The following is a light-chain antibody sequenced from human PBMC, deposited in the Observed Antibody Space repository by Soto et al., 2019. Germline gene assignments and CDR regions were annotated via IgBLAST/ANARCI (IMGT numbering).Light chain of an antibody. CDR3: RQYGSSPSYT. V-gene: IGKV3-20*01. J-gene: IGKJ2*01. CDR1: QSVSSSSY. Sequence: EIVLTQSRGTLSLSPGERATLSCRASQSVSSSSYLAWYQQKPGQAPTLLIYGASSRATGIPDRFSGSGSSTNFTLTIIRLEPEDFAVYYCRQYGSSPSYTFGQGTKLEIK. CDR2: GAS.